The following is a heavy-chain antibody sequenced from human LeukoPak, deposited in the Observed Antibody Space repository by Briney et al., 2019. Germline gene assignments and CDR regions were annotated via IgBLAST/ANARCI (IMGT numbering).Heavy chain of an antibody. Sequence: PGGSLRLSCAASGFTFSGFAMSWVRQAPGKGLEWVSTIGNTAGTTYYADSVKGRFTISRDNSKNTLYLQMNSLRAEDTAVYFCAKTMGAIDHDYWGQGTLVTVSS. CDR2: IGNTAGTT. J-gene: IGHJ4*02. D-gene: IGHD1-26*01. V-gene: IGHV3-23*01. CDR3: AKTMGAIDHDY. CDR1: GFTFSGFA.